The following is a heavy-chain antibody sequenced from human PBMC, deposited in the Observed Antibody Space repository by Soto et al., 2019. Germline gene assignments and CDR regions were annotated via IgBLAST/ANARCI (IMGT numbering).Heavy chain of an antibody. Sequence: QVQLQESGPGQVKPSETLSLTCTVSGGSTRNYFWSWIRQPPGKGLEWIGCIYYSGTTNYNSSLKSRVTISLDTSKNQFSLRLRSVTAADTAVYYCARYVNPYDTAVWFDPWGQGTLVTVSS. V-gene: IGHV4-59*01. J-gene: IGHJ5*02. CDR2: IYYSGTT. CDR3: ARYVNPYDTAVWFDP. CDR1: GGSTRNYF. D-gene: IGHD3-9*01.